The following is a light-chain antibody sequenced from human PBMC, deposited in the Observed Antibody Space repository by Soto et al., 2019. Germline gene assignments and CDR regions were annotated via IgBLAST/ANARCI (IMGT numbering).Light chain of an antibody. J-gene: IGKJ4*01. CDR3: QQVESYPST. Sequence: IQLTQTPSSLSASVGDRVTITCRASQGIISFLSWYQQKPGKAPKLLIYAASSLQSGVPSRFSGGGFGTDFTLTITSLQPEDFATYYCQQVESYPSTFGGGTKVDIK. CDR2: AAS. V-gene: IGKV1-9*01. CDR1: QGIISF.